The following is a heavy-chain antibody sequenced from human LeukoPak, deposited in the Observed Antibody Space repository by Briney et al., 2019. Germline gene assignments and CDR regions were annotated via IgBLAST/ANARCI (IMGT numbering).Heavy chain of an antibody. V-gene: IGHV1-2*02. CDR2: INPNSGGT. D-gene: IGHD5-12*01. J-gene: IGHJ6*03. CDR1: GYSFNGYY. Sequence: ASVKVSCKTSGYSFNGYYMHWVRQAPGQGLDWMGWINPNSGGTNYAQNFQGRVTMTRDASISTAYMELTRLTSDDTAVYYCARSGYDVSNYYYSYMDLWGRGTTVTISS. CDR3: ARSGYDVSNYYYSYMDL.